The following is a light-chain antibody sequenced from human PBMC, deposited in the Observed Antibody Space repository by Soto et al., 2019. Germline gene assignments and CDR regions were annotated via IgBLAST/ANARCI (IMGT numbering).Light chain of an antibody. CDR3: QHYNNWST. J-gene: IGKJ5*01. Sequence: EIVMTQSPATLSVSPGERATLSCRASQSISSNLAWYQLKPGQAPRLLMYDASTGATGIPARFSGSGSGTEFTLTISSLQSEDFAVYYCQHYNNWSTFGQGTRLEIK. CDR1: QSISSN. V-gene: IGKV3-15*01. CDR2: DAS.